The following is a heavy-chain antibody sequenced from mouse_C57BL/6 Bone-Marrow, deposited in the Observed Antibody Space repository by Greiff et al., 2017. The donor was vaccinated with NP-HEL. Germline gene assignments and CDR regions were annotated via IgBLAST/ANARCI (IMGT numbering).Heavy chain of an antibody. J-gene: IGHJ2*01. Sequence: EVKLQESGPGLVKPSQSLSLTCSVTGYSITSGYYWNWIRQFPGNKLEWMGYISYDGSNNYNPSLKNRISITCDTSKNQFFLKLNSVTTEDTATYYCAREYYYFDYWGQGTTLTVSS. CDR2: ISYDGSN. CDR3: AREYYYFDY. CDR1: GYSITSGYY. V-gene: IGHV3-6*01.